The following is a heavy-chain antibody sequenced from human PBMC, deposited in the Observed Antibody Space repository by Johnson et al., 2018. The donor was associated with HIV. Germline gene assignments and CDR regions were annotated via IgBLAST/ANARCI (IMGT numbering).Heavy chain of an antibody. CDR1: GFTFSSYA. CDR3: AKDRRGKQQLVTGKDAFDI. J-gene: IGHJ3*02. D-gene: IGHD6-13*01. CDR2: IRYDGSNK. V-gene: IGHV3-30*02. Sequence: QVQLVESGGGLVQPGGSLILSCAASGFTFSSYAMSWVRQAPGKGLEWVAFIRYDGSNKYYADSVKGRFTISRDISKNTLYLQMNSLRAEDTAVYYCAKDRRGKQQLVTGKDAFDIWGQGTMVTVSS.